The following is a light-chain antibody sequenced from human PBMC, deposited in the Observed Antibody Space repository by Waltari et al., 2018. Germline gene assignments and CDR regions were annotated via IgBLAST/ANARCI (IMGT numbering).Light chain of an antibody. J-gene: IGKJ3*01. V-gene: IGKV4-1*01. Sequence: DIVMTQSPASLDVSLGERATINCKSSQSVLSSSNNYNYLAWYQQKPGQPPKLLIYWASIRESGVPARFSGSGSGTDFTLTISSLQAEDVAVYYCQQYYTTPYSFGPGTKVDFK. CDR3: QQYYTTPYS. CDR2: WAS. CDR1: QSVLSSSNNYNY.